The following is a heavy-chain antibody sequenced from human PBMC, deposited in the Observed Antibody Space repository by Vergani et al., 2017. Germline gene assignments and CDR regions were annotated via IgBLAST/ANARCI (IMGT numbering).Heavy chain of an antibody. Sequence: QVQLEESGPGLVKPSETLSLTCTVSGGSFTTYYWSWIRQSPGKGLEWIGYIYSTGSTNYNPSLNSRVTMSVDTSKNQFSLKLRSVTAADTAVYFCARVMYRDEASTGYRLEGMDIWVQGTTVTISS. CDR1: GGSFTTYY. CDR2: IYSTGST. J-gene: IGHJ6*02. CDR3: ARVMYRDEASTGYRLEGMDI. D-gene: IGHD3-9*01. V-gene: IGHV4-59*13.